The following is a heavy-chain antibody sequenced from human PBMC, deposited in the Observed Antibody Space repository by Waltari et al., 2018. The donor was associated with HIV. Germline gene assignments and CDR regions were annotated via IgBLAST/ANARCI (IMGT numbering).Heavy chain of an antibody. J-gene: IGHJ4*02. CDR1: GYSFRSYS. CDR2: ISGYNYNT. D-gene: IGHD3-16*01. V-gene: IGHV1-18*04. Sequence: QIPLVESGGEMKKTGASVKVSCKDSGYSFRSYSISWVRQAPGQGLEWMGWISGYNYNTKYAEKFQGRVTMTTDTSTSTAYMELRNLRSDDTAMYYCARVESMLRVVHFDYWGQGTLVTVSS. CDR3: ARVESMLRVVHFDY.